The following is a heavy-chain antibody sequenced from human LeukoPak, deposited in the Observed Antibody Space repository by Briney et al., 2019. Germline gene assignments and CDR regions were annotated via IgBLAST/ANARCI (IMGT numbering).Heavy chain of an antibody. CDR1: GFTFSSYG. CDR2: IRFDGSNK. J-gene: IGHJ4*02. Sequence: GGSLRLSCAASGFTFSSYGIHWVRQAPGKGLEWVSFIRFDGSNKFYADSVKGRFTISRDNSKNTLYLQMNSLRVEDTAVYYCAKGERGYCSSTTCYAVDWGQGTLVTVSS. D-gene: IGHD2-2*01. CDR3: AKGERGYCSSTTCYAVD. V-gene: IGHV3-30*02.